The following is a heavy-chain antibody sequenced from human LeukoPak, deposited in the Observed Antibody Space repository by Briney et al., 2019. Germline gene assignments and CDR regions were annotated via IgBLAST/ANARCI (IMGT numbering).Heavy chain of an antibody. D-gene: IGHD6-13*01. CDR3: VKDLYKGDSSSWYYFDY. CDR2: ISGNGGST. J-gene: IGHJ4*02. CDR1: GFIISNYA. Sequence: GGSLRLPCSASGFIISNYAMHWVRQAPGKGLEYVSAISGNGGSTYYADSVKGRFTISRDNSKNTLYLQMSSLRAEDTAIYHCVKDLYKGDSSSWYYFDYWGQGTLVTVSS. V-gene: IGHV3-64D*06.